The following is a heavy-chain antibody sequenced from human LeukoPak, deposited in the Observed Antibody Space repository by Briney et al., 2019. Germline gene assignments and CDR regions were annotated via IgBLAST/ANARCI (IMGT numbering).Heavy chain of an antibody. Sequence: GGSLRLSCAASGFSFSVSVMHWVHQAPGKGLEYVSVISRNGDTTSYANSVKGRFTIPRDNFKNMLYLQMGSLRPEDMAVYYCARDLSGGGLDYWGQGTLVTVSS. CDR2: ISRNGDTT. J-gene: IGHJ4*02. CDR3: ARDLSGGGLDY. V-gene: IGHV3-64*01. D-gene: IGHD3-10*01. CDR1: GFSFSVSV.